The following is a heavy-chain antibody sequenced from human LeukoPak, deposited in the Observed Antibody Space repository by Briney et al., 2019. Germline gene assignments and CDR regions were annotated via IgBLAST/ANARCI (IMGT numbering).Heavy chain of an antibody. J-gene: IGHJ3*02. CDR1: GGSISSSSYY. Sequence: SETLSLTCTVSGGSISSSSYYWRWIRQPPGKGLEWIGSIYYSGSTYYNPSLKSRVTISVDTSKNQFSLKLSSVTAADTALYYCARRGSTAFDIWGQGTMVTVSS. CDR3: ARRGSTAFDI. V-gene: IGHV4-39*01. CDR2: IYYSGST. D-gene: IGHD2-2*01.